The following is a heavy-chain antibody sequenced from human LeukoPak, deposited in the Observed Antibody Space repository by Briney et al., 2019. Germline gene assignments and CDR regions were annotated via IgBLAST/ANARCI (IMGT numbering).Heavy chain of an antibody. J-gene: IGHJ4*02. Sequence: SETLSLTCAVSGYSISSGYYWGRIRQPPGKGLEWIGSIYHSGSTYYNPSLKSRVTISVDTSKNQFSLKLSSVTAADTAVYYCAREAPRPDYWGQGTLVTVSS. CDR1: GYSISSGYY. CDR3: AREAPRPDY. V-gene: IGHV4-38-2*02. CDR2: IYHSGST.